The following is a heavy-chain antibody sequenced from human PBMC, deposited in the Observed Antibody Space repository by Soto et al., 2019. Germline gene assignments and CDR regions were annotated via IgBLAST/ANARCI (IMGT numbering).Heavy chain of an antibody. V-gene: IGHV3-23*01. CDR2: ISSSAGTT. CDR1: GFTFSFYP. J-gene: IGHJ6*02. CDR3: AKDVVVGATTGLGDYYYYYGMDV. D-gene: IGHD1-26*01. Sequence: EVLLLESGGGLVQPGGSLRLSCAASGFTFSFYPMSWVRQAPGKGLEWVSGISSSAGTTYYADPVKGRFTISRDNSKNTLYLQMNSLRAEDTAVYYCAKDVVVGATTGLGDYYYYYGMDVWGQGTTVTVSS.